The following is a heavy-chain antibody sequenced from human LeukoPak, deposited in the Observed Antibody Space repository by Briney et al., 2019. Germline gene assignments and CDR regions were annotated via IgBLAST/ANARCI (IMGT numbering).Heavy chain of an antibody. CDR3: ARSSGYSGLAFDY. D-gene: IGHD1-26*01. Sequence: PGGSLRLSCAASGFTFSSYGMHWVRQAPGKGLEWVAFIRYDGSNKYYADSVKGRFTISRDNAKNSLYLQMNSLRAEDTAVYYCARSSGYSGLAFDYWGQGTLVTVSS. J-gene: IGHJ4*02. CDR2: IRYDGSNK. V-gene: IGHV3-30*02. CDR1: GFTFSSYG.